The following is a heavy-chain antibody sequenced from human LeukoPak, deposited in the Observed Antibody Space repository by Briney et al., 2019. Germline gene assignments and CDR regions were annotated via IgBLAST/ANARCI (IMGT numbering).Heavy chain of an antibody. J-gene: IGHJ3*02. CDR3: ATVPGYSSSWYHDAFDI. D-gene: IGHD6-13*01. CDR2: FDPEDGET. CDR1: GYTLTELS. Sequence: ASVKVSCKVSGYTLTELSMHWVRQAPGKGLEWMGGFDPEDGETIYAQKFQGRVTMTEDTSTDTAYMELSSLRSEDTAVYYCATVPGYSSSWYHDAFDIWGQGTMVTVSS. V-gene: IGHV1-24*01.